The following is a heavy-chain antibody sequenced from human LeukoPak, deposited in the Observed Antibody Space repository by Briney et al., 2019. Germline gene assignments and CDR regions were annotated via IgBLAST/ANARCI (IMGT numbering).Heavy chain of an antibody. D-gene: IGHD5-18*01. CDR2: IRSKAYGGTT. CDR1: GFTFGDYA. CDR3: TRELYSYGFGYYYGMDV. V-gene: IGHV3-49*03. Sequence: GGSLRLSCTASGFTFGDYAMSWFRQAPGKGLEWVGFIRSKAYGGTTEYAASVKGGFTISRDDSKSIAYLQMNSLKTEDTVVYYCTRELYSYGFGYYYGMDVWGQGTTVTVSS. J-gene: IGHJ6*02.